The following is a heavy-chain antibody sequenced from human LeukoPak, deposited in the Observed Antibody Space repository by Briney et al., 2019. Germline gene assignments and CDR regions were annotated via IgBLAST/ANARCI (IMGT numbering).Heavy chain of an antibody. CDR1: GFTFSSYA. V-gene: IGHV3-30-3*01. CDR3: ARDGSGSGYSHMNY. CDR2: ISYDGSNK. Sequence: PGGSLRLSCAASGFTFSSYAMHWVRQAPGKGLEWVAVISYDGSNKYYADSVKGRFTISRDNSKNTLHLQMNSLRAEDTAVYYCARDGSGSGYSHMNYWGQGTLVTVSS. D-gene: IGHD3-22*01. J-gene: IGHJ4*02.